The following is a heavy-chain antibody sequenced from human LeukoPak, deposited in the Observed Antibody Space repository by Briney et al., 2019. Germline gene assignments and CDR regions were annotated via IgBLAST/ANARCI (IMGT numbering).Heavy chain of an antibody. J-gene: IGHJ6*03. CDR1: GFTFSSYW. CDR3: AKVMKGSERLTMVRGVIIKTAGLYYMDV. CDR2: INSDGSST. D-gene: IGHD3-10*01. V-gene: IGHV3-74*01. Sequence: GGSLRLSCAASGFTFSSYWIHWVRQAPGKGLVWVSRINSDGSSTTYADSVKGRFTISRDNSKNTVYLQMNSLRAEDTAVYYCAKVMKGSERLTMVRGVIIKTAGLYYMDVWGKGTTVTVSS.